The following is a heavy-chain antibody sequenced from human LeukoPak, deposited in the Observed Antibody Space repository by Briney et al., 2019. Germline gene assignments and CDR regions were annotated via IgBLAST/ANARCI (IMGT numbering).Heavy chain of an antibody. V-gene: IGHV1-69*05. CDR1: GGTFSSYA. J-gene: IGHJ5*02. CDR2: IIPIFGTA. CDR3: ARDKLSRGVWFDP. Sequence: ASVKVSCKASGGTFSSYAISWVRQAPGRGLEWMGGIIPIFGTANYAQKFQGRVTMTTDTSTSTAYMELRSLRSDDTAVYYCARDKLSRGVWFDPWGQGTLVTVSS. D-gene: IGHD1-7*01.